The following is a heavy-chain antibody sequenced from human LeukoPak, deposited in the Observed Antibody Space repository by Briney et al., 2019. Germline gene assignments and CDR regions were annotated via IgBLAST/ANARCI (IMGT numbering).Heavy chain of an antibody. V-gene: IGHV4-59*08. CDR3: ARRNILTEGEAFDI. D-gene: IGHD3-9*01. Sequence: SETLSLTCSVSGGSLSSYYWTWIRQPPGKGLEWIGFIYNSRSTNYNPSLRSQVTISVDTSNNHFSLLLNSVTAADTAVYYCARRNILTEGEAFDIWGQGTMVTVSS. CDR2: IYNSRST. CDR1: GGSLSSYY. J-gene: IGHJ3*02.